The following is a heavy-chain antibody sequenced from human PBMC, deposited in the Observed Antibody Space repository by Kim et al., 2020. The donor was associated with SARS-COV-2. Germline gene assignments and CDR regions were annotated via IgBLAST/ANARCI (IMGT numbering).Heavy chain of an antibody. CDR1: GGSISSYY. V-gene: IGHV4-59*01. CDR3: ARVYDILTAPSIRGGFDY. D-gene: IGHD3-9*01. Sequence: SETLSLTCTVSGGSISSYYWSWIRQPPGKGLEWIGYIYYSGSTNYNPSLKSRVTISVDTSKNQFSLKLSSVTAADTAVYYCARVYDILTAPSIRGGFDYWGQGTLVTVSS. CDR2: IYYSGST. J-gene: IGHJ4*02.